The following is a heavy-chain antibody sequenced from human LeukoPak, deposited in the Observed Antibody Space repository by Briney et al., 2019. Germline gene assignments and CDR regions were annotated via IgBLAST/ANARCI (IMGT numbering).Heavy chain of an antibody. J-gene: IGHJ5*02. Sequence: PSETLSLTCTVSGGSISSGEYYWSWIRQPPGKGLEWIGYISYNVSTYYNPSLKSRVTISVDTSKNQFSLKLNSVTAADSAVYYCARGWGVPDAWFDPWGQGTLVTVSS. CDR1: GGSISSGEYY. CDR2: ISYNVST. D-gene: IGHD3-16*01. V-gene: IGHV4-30-4*08. CDR3: ARGWGVPDAWFDP.